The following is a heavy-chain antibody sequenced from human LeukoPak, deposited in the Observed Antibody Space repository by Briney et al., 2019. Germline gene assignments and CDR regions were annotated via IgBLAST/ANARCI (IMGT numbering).Heavy chain of an antibody. Sequence: SETLSLTCTVSGGSISSSSYYWGWIRQPPGKGLKWIGSIYYSGSTYYNPSLKSRVTISVDTSKNQFSLKLSSVTAADTAVYYCAREAAHNWFDPWGQGTLVTVSS. CDR2: IYYSGST. D-gene: IGHD2-15*01. CDR1: GGSISSSSYY. V-gene: IGHV4-39*07. J-gene: IGHJ5*02. CDR3: AREAAHNWFDP.